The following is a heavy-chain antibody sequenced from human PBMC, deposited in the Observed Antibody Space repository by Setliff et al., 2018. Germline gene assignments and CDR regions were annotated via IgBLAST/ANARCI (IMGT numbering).Heavy chain of an antibody. CDR2: FNVGHGYT. J-gene: IGHJ4*02. Sequence: GASVKVSCKASGYTFTTHGLHWVRQAPGQRLEWMGWFNVGHGYTKYSQKFQGRVTMTSDTSASTAYMELNSLRSEDTALYYCARRPYDSSGYFNYWGQGTLVTVSS. CDR1: GYTFTTHG. CDR3: ARRPYDSSGYFNY. V-gene: IGHV1-3*01. D-gene: IGHD3-22*01.